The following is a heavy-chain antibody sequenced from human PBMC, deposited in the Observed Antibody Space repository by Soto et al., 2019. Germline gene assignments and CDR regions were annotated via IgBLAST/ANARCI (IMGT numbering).Heavy chain of an antibody. D-gene: IGHD2-8*01. J-gene: IGHJ5*02. Sequence: SETLSLTCTVSGGSVSSGSYYWSWIRQPPGKGLEWIGYIYYSGSTNYNPSLKSRVTISVDTSKNQFSLKLSSVTAADTAVYYRPRDRCTNGACYGLGFDPWGQGTLVTVSS. CDR2: IYYSGST. CDR3: PRDRCTNGACYGLGFDP. V-gene: IGHV4-61*01. CDR1: GGSVSSGSYY.